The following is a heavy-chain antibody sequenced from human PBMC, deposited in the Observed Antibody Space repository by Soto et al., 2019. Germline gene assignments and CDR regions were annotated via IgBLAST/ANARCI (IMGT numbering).Heavy chain of an antibody. J-gene: IGHJ3*02. D-gene: IGHD3-3*01. CDR1: GGSISSSNW. CDR3: ARDVSRHGITTFGVAEVDDAFDI. V-gene: IGHV4-4*02. CDR2: IYHCGST. Sequence: SETLSLTCAVSGGSISSSNWWSWVRQPPGKGREWMGGIYHCGSTNYNPSLTTRITISVDKSKIQFSLKLSSVTAADTAVYYCARDVSRHGITTFGVAEVDDAFDIWGQGTMVTVSS.